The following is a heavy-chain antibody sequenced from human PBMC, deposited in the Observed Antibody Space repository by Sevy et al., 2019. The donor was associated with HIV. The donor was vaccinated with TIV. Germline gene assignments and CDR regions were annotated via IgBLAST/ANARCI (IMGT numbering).Heavy chain of an antibody. CDR1: GYTFTIYG. CDR3: ARTDMYYFYYYMDV. J-gene: IGHJ6*03. CDR2: ISAYNGNT. Sequence: ASVKVSCKASGYTFTIYGISWVRQAPGQGLEWMGWISAYNGNTNYAQKLQGRVTMTTDTSTSTAYMELRSLRSDDTAVYYCARTDMYYFYYYMDVRGKGTTVTVSS. V-gene: IGHV1-18*04.